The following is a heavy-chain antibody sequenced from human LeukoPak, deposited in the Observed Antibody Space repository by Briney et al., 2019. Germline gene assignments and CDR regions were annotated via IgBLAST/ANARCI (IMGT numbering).Heavy chain of an antibody. J-gene: IGHJ2*01. CDR1: GGSISNYY. CDR3: ARDGEMATISRFWYFDL. V-gene: IGHV4-59*01. Sequence: PSETLSLTCTVSGGSISNYYWSWIRQPPGKGLEWIGYIYYSGSTNYNPSLKSRVTISVDTSKNQFSLKLSSVTAADTAVYYCARDGEMATISRFWYFDLWGRGTLVTVSS. CDR2: IYYSGST. D-gene: IGHD5-24*01.